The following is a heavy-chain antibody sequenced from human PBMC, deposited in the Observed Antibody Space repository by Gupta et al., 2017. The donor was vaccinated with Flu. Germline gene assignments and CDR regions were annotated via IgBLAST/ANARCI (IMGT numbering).Heavy chain of an antibody. J-gene: IGHJ4*02. Sequence: EVKLLESGGGSVHPGGSLRLSCAASRFTFSSYAMSQVPKAPGKGLEWVSAISGSGGSTYYADSVKGRFTISRDNSKNTLYLQMDSLRGEHTVVYYCALGESKGYCSGGSCKQHWGRGRLGTVSS. V-gene: IGHV3-23*01. CDR1: RFTFSSYA. D-gene: IGHD2-15*01. CDR3: ALGESKGYCSGGSCKQH. CDR2: ISGSGGST.